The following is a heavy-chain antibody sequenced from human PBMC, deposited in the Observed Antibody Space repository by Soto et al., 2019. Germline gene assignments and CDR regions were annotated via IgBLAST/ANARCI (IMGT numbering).Heavy chain of an antibody. CDR1: GFDFGSFG. CDR2: IVVASGRT. J-gene: IGHJ6*02. V-gene: IGHV1-58*02. CDR3: SEDHPHTAIGWPV. Sequence: GASVKVSCKASGFDFGSFGIQFLRQTRGRGLEWIGWIVVASGRTNYARQFQGRVAFSRDMSSTTAYMDLYDLKSDDTAVYFWSEDHPHTAIGWPVWGQGTTVTVSS.